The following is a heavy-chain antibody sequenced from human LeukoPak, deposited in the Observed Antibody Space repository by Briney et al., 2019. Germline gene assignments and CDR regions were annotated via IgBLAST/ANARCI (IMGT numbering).Heavy chain of an antibody. CDR2: ISAYSGKT. J-gene: IGHJ6*02. D-gene: IGHD2-2*01. Sequence: ASVKVSCKASGYTFSSYGISWVRQAPGQGLEWMGWISAYSGKTNYAQKLQGRVTMTTDTSTNTAYMELRSLRSDDTAFYYCARGCSSTSCYYGMDVWGQGTTVTVSS. V-gene: IGHV1-18*01. CDR1: GYTFSSYG. CDR3: ARGCSSTSCYYGMDV.